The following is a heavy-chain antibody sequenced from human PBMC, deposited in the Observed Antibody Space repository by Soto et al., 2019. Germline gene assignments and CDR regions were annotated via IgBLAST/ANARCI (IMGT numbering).Heavy chain of an antibody. CDR3: ARHGVDYGDYASYYYYGMDV. D-gene: IGHD4-17*01. Sequence: QVQLQESGPGLVKPSETLSLTCTVSGGSITPYYWSWIRQPPGKGLEWIGFIYYSGSAYYNPSLKSRVTISIDTSKNQFSLKLTSVTAADTAVFYCARHGVDYGDYASYYYYGMDVWGRGTTVTVSS. J-gene: IGHJ6*02. CDR2: IYYSGSA. CDR1: GGSITPYY. V-gene: IGHV4-59*04.